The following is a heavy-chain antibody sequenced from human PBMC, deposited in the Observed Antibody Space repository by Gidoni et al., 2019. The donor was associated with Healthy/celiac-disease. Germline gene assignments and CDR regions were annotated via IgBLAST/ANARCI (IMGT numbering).Heavy chain of an antibody. J-gene: IGHJ6*02. Sequence: EVQLVESGGGLVQPGRSLRLSCAASGFTFDAYAMHGVRQAPGKGLEWVSGIRWNSGSIGYADSVKGRFTISRDNAKNSLYLQMNSLRAEDTALYYCAKDIERFAVAGTQYYYYYGMDVWGQGTTVTVSS. CDR2: IRWNSGSI. CDR1: GFTFDAYA. D-gene: IGHD6-19*01. V-gene: IGHV3-9*01. CDR3: AKDIERFAVAGTQYYYYYGMDV.